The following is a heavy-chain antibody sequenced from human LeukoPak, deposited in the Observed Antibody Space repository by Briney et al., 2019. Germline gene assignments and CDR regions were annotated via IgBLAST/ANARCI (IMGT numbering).Heavy chain of an antibody. J-gene: IGHJ5*02. CDR2: VDYSGNT. V-gene: IGHV4-59*08. Sequence: SETLSLTCSVSGGSISSSYWHWIRQPPERGLEWIGYVDYSGNTIYNPSLQSRVTISVDTSKNQFSLALHSVTAADTAVYYCVRRLXXXXXXXXXNWXDXWGQG. CDR1: GGSISSSY. CDR3: VRRLXXXXXXXXXNWXDX.